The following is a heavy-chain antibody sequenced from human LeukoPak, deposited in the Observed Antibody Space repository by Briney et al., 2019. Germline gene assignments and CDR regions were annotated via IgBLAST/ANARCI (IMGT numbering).Heavy chain of an antibody. Sequence: GASVKVSCKASGGTFSSYAISWVRQAPGQGLEWMRGIIPIFGTANYAQKFQGRVTITADESTSTAYMELSSLRSEDTAVYYCARGRHWSGYYKAFDYWGQGTLVTVSS. D-gene: IGHD3-3*01. J-gene: IGHJ4*02. V-gene: IGHV1-69*13. CDR1: GGTFSSYA. CDR2: IIPIFGTA. CDR3: ARGRHWSGYYKAFDY.